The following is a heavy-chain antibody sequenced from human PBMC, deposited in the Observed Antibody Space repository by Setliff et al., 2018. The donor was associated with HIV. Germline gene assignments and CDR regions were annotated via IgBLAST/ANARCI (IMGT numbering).Heavy chain of an antibody. V-gene: IGHV4-39*01. CDR2: IYYSGST. J-gene: IGHJ4*02. CDR3: ARGDSGYSGYDYFDY. CDR1: GGSISSSSYY. Sequence: SETLSLTCTVSGGSISSSSYYWDWIRQPPGKGLEWIGSIYYSGSTYYNPSLKSRVAISVDTSKNQFSLKLSSVTAADTAVYYCARGDSGYSGYDYFDYWGQGTLVTVSS. D-gene: IGHD5-12*01.